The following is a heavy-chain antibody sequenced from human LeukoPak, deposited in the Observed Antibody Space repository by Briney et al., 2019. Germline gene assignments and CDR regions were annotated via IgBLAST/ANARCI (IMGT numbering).Heavy chain of an antibody. V-gene: IGHV3-30*03. Sequence: GGSLRLSCAASGFTFSSYGMHWVRQAPGKGLEWVAVISYDGSSKYYADSVKGRFTISRDKSKNTLYLQMNSLRAEDTAVYYCAAAVTLDYWGQGTLVTVSS. D-gene: IGHD4-17*01. J-gene: IGHJ4*02. CDR1: GFTFSSYG. CDR3: AAAVTLDY. CDR2: ISYDGSSK.